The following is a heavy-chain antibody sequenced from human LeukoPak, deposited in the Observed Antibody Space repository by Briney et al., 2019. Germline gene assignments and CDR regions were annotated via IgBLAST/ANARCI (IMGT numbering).Heavy chain of an antibody. Sequence: GESLKISCKGSGYSFTSYWIGWVRQMPGKGLEWMGIIYPGDSDTRYSPSFQGQVTISADKSISTAYLQWSSLKASDTAMYYCARQELRYSGSYDEPRNWFDPWGQGTLVTVSS. CDR1: GYSFTSYW. V-gene: IGHV5-51*01. J-gene: IGHJ5*02. CDR2: IYPGDSDT. CDR3: ARQELRYSGSYDEPRNWFDP. D-gene: IGHD1-26*01.